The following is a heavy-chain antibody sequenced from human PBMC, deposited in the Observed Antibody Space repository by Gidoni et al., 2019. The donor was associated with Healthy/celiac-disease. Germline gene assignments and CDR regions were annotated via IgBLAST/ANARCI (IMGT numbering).Heavy chain of an antibody. V-gene: IGHV3-23*01. CDR2: ISGSGGST. J-gene: IGHJ4*02. CDR3: AKDWAGSGYYHYYFDY. CDR1: GFTFSRYA. D-gene: IGHD3-22*01. Sequence: EVQLLESGGGLVQPGGSLRLSCAASGFTFSRYAMSWVRQAPGKGLEWVSAISGSGGSTYYADSVKGRFTISRDNSKNTLYLQMNSLRAEDTAVYYCAKDWAGSGYYHYYFDYWGQGTLVTVSS.